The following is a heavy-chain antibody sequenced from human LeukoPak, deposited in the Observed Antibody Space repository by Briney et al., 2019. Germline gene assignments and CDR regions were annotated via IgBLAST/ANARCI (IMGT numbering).Heavy chain of an antibody. Sequence: PGGSLRLSCAASGFPLSRYCINWVRQAPGKGLEWVSYISSSGSAIYYVDSVKGRFTVSRDNAKNSLFLQMNSPRAEDTAVYYFVRLKVSYFGYWGQGALVTVSS. D-gene: IGHD3-10*01. J-gene: IGHJ4*02. CDR2: ISSSGSAI. CDR1: GFPLSRYC. CDR3: VRLKVSYFGY. V-gene: IGHV3-48*01.